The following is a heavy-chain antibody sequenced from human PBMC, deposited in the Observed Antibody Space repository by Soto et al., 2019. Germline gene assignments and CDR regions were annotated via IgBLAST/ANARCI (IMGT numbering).Heavy chain of an antibody. V-gene: IGHV1-69*06. CDR2: IIGVFPTT. CDR3: ATVGHTLSGAFTYGYEGPFDY. Sequence: QVQLVQSGAEVKKPGSSVKVSCKTSGGSRATSWVRQAPGHGPEWLGGIIGVFPTTNKAEKFEGRVTITADKSKGTAYMELSRLTSVETAVYYCATVGHTLSGAFTYGYEGPFDYWGQGILVIVSS. J-gene: IGHJ4*02. CDR1: GGSRA. D-gene: IGHD5-18*01.